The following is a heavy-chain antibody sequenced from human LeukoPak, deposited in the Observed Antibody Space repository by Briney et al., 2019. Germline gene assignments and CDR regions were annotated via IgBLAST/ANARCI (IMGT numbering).Heavy chain of an antibody. V-gene: IGHV3-9*03. Sequence: PGRSLRLSCAASGFTFDDYAMHWVRQAPGKGLEWVSGISWNSGSIGYADSVKGRFTISRDNAKNSLYLQMNSLRAEDMALYYCAKDRYYDFWSGSGFDYWGQGTLVTVSS. CDR1: GFTFDDYA. CDR2: ISWNSGSI. J-gene: IGHJ4*02. CDR3: AKDRYYDFWSGSGFDY. D-gene: IGHD3-3*01.